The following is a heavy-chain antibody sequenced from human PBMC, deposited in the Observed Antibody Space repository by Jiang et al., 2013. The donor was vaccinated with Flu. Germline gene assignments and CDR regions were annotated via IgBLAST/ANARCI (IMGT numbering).Heavy chain of an antibody. J-gene: IGHJ6*03. Sequence: SAISGSGGSTYYADSVKGRFTISRDNSKNTLYLQMNSLRAEDTAVYYCAKEDALIVVVPENYMDVWGKGTTVTVSS. D-gene: IGHD2-2*01. V-gene: IGHV3-23*01. CDR2: ISGSGGST. CDR3: AKEDALIVVVPENYMDV.